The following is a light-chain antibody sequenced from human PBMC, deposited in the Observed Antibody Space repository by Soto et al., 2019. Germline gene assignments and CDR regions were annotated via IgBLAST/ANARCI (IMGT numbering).Light chain of an antibody. Sequence: QSVLTQPASVSGSPGQSITISCAGTSTDVGSYDFVSWYQQYPGKAPKLVSSVVSNRPSGVSSRFSGSKSGNTASLTVSGLQAEDEADYYCSSYAGNYSLVFGTGTKVTVL. V-gene: IGLV2-14*01. J-gene: IGLJ1*01. CDR3: SSYAGNYSLV. CDR1: STDVGSYDF. CDR2: VVS.